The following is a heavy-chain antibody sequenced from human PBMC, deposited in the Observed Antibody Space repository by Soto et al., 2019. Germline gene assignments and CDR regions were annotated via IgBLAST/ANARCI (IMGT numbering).Heavy chain of an antibody. CDR2: IIPIFGTA. D-gene: IGHD2-15*01. CDR3: ARAGVVVALAAFDI. J-gene: IGHJ3*02. V-gene: IGHV1-69*06. Sequence: QVQLVQSGAEMKKPGSSVKVSCKASGGTFSSYAISWVRQAPGQGLEWMGGIIPIFGTANDAQKCQGRVTITADKSTSTAYMELSSLRSEDTAVYYCARAGVVVALAAFDIWGQGTMVTVSS. CDR1: GGTFSSYA.